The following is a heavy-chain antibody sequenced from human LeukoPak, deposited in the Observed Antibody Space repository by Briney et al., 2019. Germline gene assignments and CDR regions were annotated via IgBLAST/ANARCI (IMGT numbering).Heavy chain of an antibody. J-gene: IGHJ3*02. CDR2: ISAYNGNT. CDR3: ARDMASGSYGAFDI. CDR1: GYTFTSYG. D-gene: IGHD1-26*01. V-gene: IGHV1-18*01. Sequence: ASVKVSCKASGYTFTSYGISWVRQAPGQGLEWMGWISAYNGNTNYAQKPQGRVTMTTDTSTSTAYMELRSLRSDDTAVYYCARDMASGSYGAFDIWGQGTMVTVSS.